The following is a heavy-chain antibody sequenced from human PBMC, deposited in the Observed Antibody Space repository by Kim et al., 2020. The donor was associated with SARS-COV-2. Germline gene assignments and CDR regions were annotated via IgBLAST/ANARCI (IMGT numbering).Heavy chain of an antibody. Sequence: GGSLRLSCAASGFTFSSYWMSWVRQAPGKGLEWVANIKQDGSEKYYVDSVKGRFTISRDNAKNSLYLQMNSLRAEDTAVYYCARELAYDILTGSNYYGMEVWGQGTTVTVSS. CDR1: GFTFSSYW. CDR2: IKQDGSEK. J-gene: IGHJ6*02. V-gene: IGHV3-7*01. CDR3: ARELAYDILTGSNYYGMEV. D-gene: IGHD3-9*01.